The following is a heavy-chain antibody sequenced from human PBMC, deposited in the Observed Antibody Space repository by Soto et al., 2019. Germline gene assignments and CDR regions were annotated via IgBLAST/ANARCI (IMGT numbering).Heavy chain of an antibody. CDR3: ARAKDWLYLSRNPPGRYYYYYMDV. Sequence: GGSLRLSCAASGFTFSSYSMNWVRQAPGKGLEWVSYISSSSSTIYYADSVKGRFTISRDNAKNSLYLQMNSLRAEDTAVYYCARAKDWLYLSRNPPGRYYYYYMDVWGKGTTVTVSS. CDR1: GFTFSSYS. CDR2: ISSSSSTI. J-gene: IGHJ6*03. V-gene: IGHV3-48*01. D-gene: IGHD3-9*01.